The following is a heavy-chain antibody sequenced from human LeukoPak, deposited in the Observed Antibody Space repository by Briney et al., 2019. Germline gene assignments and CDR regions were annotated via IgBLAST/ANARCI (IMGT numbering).Heavy chain of an antibody. CDR3: ARRSQTTAGRGIDY. CDR1: GGSISSSSSYY. D-gene: IGHD6-13*01. V-gene: IGHV4-39*01. Sequence: SETLSVTCTVSGGSISSSSSYYWAWIRQPPGKGLEWIGTMSNTGRTYYNPSLKSRVTISGDTSKNQFSLKVISVTAADTAVFYCARRSQTTAGRGIDYWGQGTLVTVSS. J-gene: IGHJ4*02. CDR2: MSNTGRT.